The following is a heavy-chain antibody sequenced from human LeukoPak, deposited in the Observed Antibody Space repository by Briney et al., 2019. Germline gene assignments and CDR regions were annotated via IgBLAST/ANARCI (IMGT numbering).Heavy chain of an antibody. J-gene: IGHJ4*02. D-gene: IGHD3-3*01. CDR3: AREGRADEPKLYDFWSGPS. V-gene: IGHV1-2*02. CDR2: INPNSGGT. Sequence: GASVKVSCKVSGYTLTELSMHWVRQAPGQGLEWMGWINPNSGGTNYAQKFQGRVTMTRDTSISTAYMELSRLRSDDTAVYYCAREGRADEPKLYDFWSGPSWGQGTLVTVSS. CDR1: GYTLTELS.